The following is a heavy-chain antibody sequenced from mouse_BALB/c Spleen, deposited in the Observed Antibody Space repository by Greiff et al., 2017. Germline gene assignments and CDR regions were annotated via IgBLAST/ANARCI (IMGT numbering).Heavy chain of an antibody. CDR2: ISSGGGNT. J-gene: IGHJ3*01. D-gene: IGHD1-1*01. CDR3: ASYYGSRGWFAY. CDR1: GFTFSSYT. Sequence: EVQGVESGGGLVKPGGSLKLSCAASGFTFSSYTMSWVRQTPEKRLEWVATISSGGGNTYYPDSVKGRFTISRDNAKNNLYLQMSSLRSEDTALYYCASYYGSRGWFAYWGQGTLVTVSA. V-gene: IGHV5-9*03.